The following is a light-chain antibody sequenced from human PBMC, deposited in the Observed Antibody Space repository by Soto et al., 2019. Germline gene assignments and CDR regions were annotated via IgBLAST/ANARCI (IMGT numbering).Light chain of an antibody. CDR2: EAS. Sequence: EIVLTQFPATLSLSPGERATLSCSASQSVSSYLAWYQQKPGQAPRLLIYEASNRATGIPARFSGSGSGTDFTLTISGLEPEDFAVYYCQQRSNWPLTFGGGTKVDIK. J-gene: IGKJ4*01. CDR1: QSVSSY. CDR3: QQRSNWPLT. V-gene: IGKV3-11*01.